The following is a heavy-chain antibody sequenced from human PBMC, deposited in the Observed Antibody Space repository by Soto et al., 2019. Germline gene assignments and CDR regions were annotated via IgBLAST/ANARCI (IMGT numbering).Heavy chain of an antibody. D-gene: IGHD5-12*01. Sequence: YGVTSSAYSWSWIRQPPGKGLEWIGEINHSGGTSYHPSFKSRVTISVDTSTSQFSLKLTSVTAADRAVYYCARYQWLRLGWFDPRGQGTLVNVSS. CDR1: GVTSSAYS. J-gene: IGHJ5*02. CDR3: ARYQWLRLGWFDP. CDR2: INHSGGT. V-gene: IGHV4-34*01.